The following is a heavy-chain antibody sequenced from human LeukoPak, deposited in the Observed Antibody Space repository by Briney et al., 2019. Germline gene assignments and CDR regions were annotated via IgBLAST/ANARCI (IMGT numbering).Heavy chain of an antibody. Sequence: GGSLRLSCAASGFTFSNYWMSWVRQAPGKGLEWVANIKQDGSEKYYVDSVKGRFTISRDSAKNSLFLQMNSLRADDTSVYYCAEVPHYGGNSPYFDSWGQGTLVTVSS. D-gene: IGHD4-23*01. CDR1: GFTFSNYW. CDR3: AEVPHYGGNSPYFDS. J-gene: IGHJ4*02. CDR2: IKQDGSEK. V-gene: IGHV3-7*05.